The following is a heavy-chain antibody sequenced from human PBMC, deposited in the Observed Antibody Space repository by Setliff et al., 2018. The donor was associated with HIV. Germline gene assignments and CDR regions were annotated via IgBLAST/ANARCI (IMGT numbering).Heavy chain of an antibody. CDR1: GDLINNHN. Sequence: SETLSLTCTVSGDLINNHNWTWIRQPPGKGLEWTGSIYHTGRTYYNRSLESRLTISIDTSKNQFSLKLTSVTAADTAMYYCASRIYYYDESRVLREEGFVPWGQGTLVTVSS. V-gene: IGHV4-59*04. J-gene: IGHJ5*02. D-gene: IGHD3-22*01. CDR2: IYHTGRT. CDR3: ASRIYYYDESRVLREEGFVP.